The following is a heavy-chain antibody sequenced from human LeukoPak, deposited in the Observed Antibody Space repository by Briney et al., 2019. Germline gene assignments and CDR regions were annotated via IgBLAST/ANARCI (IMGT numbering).Heavy chain of an antibody. CDR1: GASINSDTYY. D-gene: IGHD3-22*01. CDR3: ARDGYYDSSGYPISRMDV. CDR2: IYYSGST. V-gene: IGHV4-39*07. Sequence: SETLSLTCTVSGASINSDTYYWGWIRQPPETGLEWLGSIYYSGSTYYNPSLKSQVTISVDTSKNQFSLKLSSVTAADTAVYYCARDGYYDSSGYPISRMDVWGKGTTVTVSS. J-gene: IGHJ6*03.